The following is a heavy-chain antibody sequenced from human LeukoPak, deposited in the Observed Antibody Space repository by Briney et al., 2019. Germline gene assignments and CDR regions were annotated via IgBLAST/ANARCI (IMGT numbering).Heavy chain of an antibody. J-gene: IGHJ4*02. CDR3: ARGGTVVRTKGYFDY. CDR1: GGSISSGGYY. Sequence: SQTLSLTCTVSGGSISSGGYYWSWIRQHPGKGLEWIGYIYYSGSTYYNPSLKSRVTISVDTSKNQFSLKLSSVTAADTAVYYCARGGTVVRTKGYFDYWGQGTLVTVSS. D-gene: IGHD3-10*01. V-gene: IGHV4-31*03. CDR2: IYYSGST.